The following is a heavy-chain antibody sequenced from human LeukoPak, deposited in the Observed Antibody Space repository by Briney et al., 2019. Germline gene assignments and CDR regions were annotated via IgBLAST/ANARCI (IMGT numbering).Heavy chain of an antibody. CDR3: ARENPSGYYNRPIDY. V-gene: IGHV4-39*07. Sequence: PSETLSLTCTVSGGSIRSSYYYWGWIRQPPGKGLEWIGSIYDSGSTYYNPSLKSRVTISADTSKNQFSLKLSSVTAADTAIYYCARENPSGYYNRPIDYWGQGTLVTVSS. CDR2: IYDSGST. J-gene: IGHJ4*02. CDR1: GGSIRSSYYY. D-gene: IGHD3-22*01.